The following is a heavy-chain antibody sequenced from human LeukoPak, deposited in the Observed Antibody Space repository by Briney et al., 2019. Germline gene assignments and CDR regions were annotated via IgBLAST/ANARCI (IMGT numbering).Heavy chain of an antibody. Sequence: GGSLRLSCAASGFTFSSYAMSWVRQAPGKGLEWVSAISGSGGSTYYADSVKGRFTISRDNSKNTLYLQMNSLRAEDTAVYYCAKDRMVPTRVRGVYLDYWGQGTLVTVSS. CDR1: GFTFSSYA. CDR2: ISGSGGST. J-gene: IGHJ4*02. CDR3: AKDRMVPTRVRGVYLDY. D-gene: IGHD3-10*01. V-gene: IGHV3-23*01.